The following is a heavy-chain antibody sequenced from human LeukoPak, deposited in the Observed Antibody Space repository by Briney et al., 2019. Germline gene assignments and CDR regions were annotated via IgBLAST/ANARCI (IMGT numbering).Heavy chain of an antibody. CDR3: ARAQTLFWEFDGFDI. V-gene: IGHV3-69-1*01. CDR2: MTSTNNI. J-gene: IGHJ3*02. D-gene: IGHD3-3*01. CDR1: GFTFSSHS. Sequence: PGGSLRLSCAASGFTFSSHSINWVRQAPGKGLEWIATMTSTNNIYYADSVKGRFTISRDNAENSVYLQMNSLRDEDTAVYSCARAQTLFWEFDGFDIWGRGTKATVSS.